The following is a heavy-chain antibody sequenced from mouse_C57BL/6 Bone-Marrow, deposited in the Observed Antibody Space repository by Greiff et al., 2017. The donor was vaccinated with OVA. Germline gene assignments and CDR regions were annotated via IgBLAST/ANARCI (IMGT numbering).Heavy chain of an antibody. V-gene: IGHV7-1*01. J-gene: IGHJ4*01. Sequence: EVQLVESGGGLVQSGRSLRLSCATSGFTFSDFYMEWVRQAPGKGLEWIAASRNKANDYTTEYSASVKGRFIVSRDTSQSILYLQMNALRAEDTAIYYCARESTLYAMDYWGQGTSVTVSS. CDR3: ARESTLYAMDY. CDR2: SRNKANDYTT. CDR1: GFTFSDFY.